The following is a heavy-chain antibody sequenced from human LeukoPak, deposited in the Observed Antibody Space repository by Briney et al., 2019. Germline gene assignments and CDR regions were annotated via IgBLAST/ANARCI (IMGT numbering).Heavy chain of an antibody. CDR3: ARADSGSYQGKYYFDY. CDR2: IIPIFGTA. Sequence: GASVKVSCKASGCTFSSYAIRWVRQAPGQGLEWMGGIIPIFGTANFAQKFQGRVTITAHKSTSTADMEPSRLRSKDTAVCYFARADSGSYQGKYYFDYWGQGTLVTVSS. J-gene: IGHJ4*02. V-gene: IGHV1-69*06. D-gene: IGHD1-26*01. CDR1: GCTFSSYA.